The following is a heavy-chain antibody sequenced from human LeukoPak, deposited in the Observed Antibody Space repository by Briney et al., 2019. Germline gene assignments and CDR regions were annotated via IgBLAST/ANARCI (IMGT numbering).Heavy chain of an antibody. D-gene: IGHD6-19*01. CDR1: GYTFTGYY. CDR2: INPNSGGT. V-gene: IGHV1-2*02. CDR3: ARPLYIAVAGLDAFDI. Sequence: ASVKVSCKASGYTFTGYYMHWVRQAPGQGLEWMGWINPNSGGTNYAQKFQGRVTMTRDTSISTAYMELSRLRSDDTAVYYCARPLYIAVAGLDAFDIWGQGTMVTVSS. J-gene: IGHJ3*02.